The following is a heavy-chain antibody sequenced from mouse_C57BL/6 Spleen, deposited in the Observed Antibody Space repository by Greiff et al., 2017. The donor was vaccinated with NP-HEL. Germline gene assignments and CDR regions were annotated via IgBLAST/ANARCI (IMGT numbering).Heavy chain of an antibody. V-gene: IGHV3-6*01. CDR2: ISYDGSN. CDR3: ARGGNYVSFDY. J-gene: IGHJ2*01. CDR1: GYSITSGYY. D-gene: IGHD2-1*01. Sequence: DVHLVESGPGLVKPSQSLSLTCSVTGYSITSGYYWNWIRQFPGNKLEWMGYISYDGSNNYNPSLKNRISITRDTSKNQFFLKLNSVTTEDTATYYCARGGNYVSFDYWGQGTTLTVSS.